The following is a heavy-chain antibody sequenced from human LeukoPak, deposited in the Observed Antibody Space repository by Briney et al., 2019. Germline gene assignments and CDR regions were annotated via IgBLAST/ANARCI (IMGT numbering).Heavy chain of an antibody. V-gene: IGHV3-74*01. CDR1: GFTFTSYW. Sequence: GGSLRLSCAASGFTFTSYWMHWVRQAPGKGLVRVSRVNSDGSSTTYADSVKGRFTISRDNAKNTLYLQMNSLRAEDTAVYYCARGRYYGMDVWGQGTTVTVSS. CDR2: VNSDGSST. J-gene: IGHJ6*02. CDR3: ARGRYYGMDV.